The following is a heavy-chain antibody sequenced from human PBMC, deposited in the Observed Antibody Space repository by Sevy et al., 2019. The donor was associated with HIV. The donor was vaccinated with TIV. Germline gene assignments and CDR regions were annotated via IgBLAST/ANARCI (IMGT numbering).Heavy chain of an antibody. V-gene: IGHV1-2*02. CDR3: ARVDQYIVLMVYAPPNAFDI. D-gene: IGHD2-8*01. CDR2: INPKSGGT. J-gene: IGHJ3*02. CDR1: GYTFTGYY. Sequence: ASVKVSCKASGYTFTGYYMHWVRQAPGQGLEWMGWINPKSGGTNYAQKFQGRVTMTRDTSISTAYMELTRLTSDDTAVYYCARVDQYIVLMVYAPPNAFDIWGQGTMVTVSS.